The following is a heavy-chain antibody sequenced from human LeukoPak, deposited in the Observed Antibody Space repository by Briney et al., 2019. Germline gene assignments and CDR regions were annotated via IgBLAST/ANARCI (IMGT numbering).Heavy chain of an antibody. Sequence: GGSLRLSCAASGFTFSSYWMNWVRQAPGKGLEWVSSITSSSSYISYADSVKGRFTISRDNAKNSLFLQMNSLRAEDTAVYYCARDPGEGDYWGQGTLVTVSS. D-gene: IGHD4-17*01. V-gene: IGHV3-21*01. CDR3: ARDPGEGDY. J-gene: IGHJ4*02. CDR2: ITSSSSYI. CDR1: GFTFSSYW.